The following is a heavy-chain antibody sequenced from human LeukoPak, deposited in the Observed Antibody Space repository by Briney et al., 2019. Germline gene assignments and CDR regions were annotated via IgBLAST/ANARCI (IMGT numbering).Heavy chain of an antibody. V-gene: IGHV4-59*01. J-gene: IGHJ4*02. Sequence: SETLSLTCTVSGGSMSSYYWSWIRQPPGKGLEWIGHIFHSGNTNDNPSLKSRVTISVDPSKNQFSLRLRSVTAADTAVYYCARTYYDSWGYYEVTYWGQGTLVTVSS. D-gene: IGHD3-22*01. CDR3: ARTYYDSWGYYEVTY. CDR2: IFHSGNT. CDR1: GGSMSSYY.